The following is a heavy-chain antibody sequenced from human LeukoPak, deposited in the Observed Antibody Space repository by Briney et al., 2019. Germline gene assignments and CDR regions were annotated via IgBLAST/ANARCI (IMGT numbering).Heavy chain of an antibody. J-gene: IGHJ5*02. D-gene: IGHD2-2*01. V-gene: IGHV3-23*01. Sequence: GGSLRLSCAASGFTFSSHAMSWVRQAPGKGLEWVSAISGSGGSTYYADSVKGRFTISRDNSKNTLYLQMNSLRAEDTAVYYCAKDHQVPAAMFGWFDPWGQGTLVTVSS. CDR3: AKDHQVPAAMFGWFDP. CDR1: GFTFSSHA. CDR2: ISGSGGST.